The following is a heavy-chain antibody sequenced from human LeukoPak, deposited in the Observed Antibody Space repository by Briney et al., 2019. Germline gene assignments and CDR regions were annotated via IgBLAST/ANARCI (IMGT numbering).Heavy chain of an antibody. V-gene: IGHV1-2*02. J-gene: IGHJ5*02. CDR2: INPNSGGT. Sequence: ASVKVSCKASGYTFTGYYMHWVRQAPGQGLEWMGWINPNSGGTNYAQKFQGRVTMTRDTSISTAYMELSRLRSDDTAVYYCARRPAMVTSNWFDPWGQGTLVTVSS. CDR3: ARRPAMVTSNWFDP. CDR1: GYTFTGYY. D-gene: IGHD5-18*01.